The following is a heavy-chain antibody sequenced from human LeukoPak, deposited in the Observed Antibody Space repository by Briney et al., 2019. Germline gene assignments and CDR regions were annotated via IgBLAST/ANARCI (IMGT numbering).Heavy chain of an antibody. CDR1: GFAFESFT. V-gene: IGHV3-21*06. Sequence: GGSLRLSCAGSGFAFESFTMTWVRQAPGKGLEWVSLISDTGRDINYADSVRGRFTISRDNAKSSLYLQMNSLRVEDTAVYYCAAWGLHNYWGQGTLVTVSS. D-gene: IGHD7-27*01. CDR2: ISDTGRDI. CDR3: AAWGLHNY. J-gene: IGHJ4*02.